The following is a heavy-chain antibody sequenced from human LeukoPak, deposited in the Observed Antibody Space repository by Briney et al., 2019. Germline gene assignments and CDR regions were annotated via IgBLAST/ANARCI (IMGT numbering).Heavy chain of an antibody. Sequence: QPGGSLRLSCAASGFTFSSYSMNWVRQAPGKGLEWVSYISSSGTTIYYADSVKGRFTISRDNAKNSLYLQMNSLTAEDTAVYYCAILGYCNTSSCYDDGGLGYWGQGTLVTVSS. CDR3: AILGYCNTSSCYDDGGLGY. J-gene: IGHJ4*02. V-gene: IGHV3-48*04. D-gene: IGHD2-2*01. CDR1: GFTFSSYS. CDR2: ISSSGTTI.